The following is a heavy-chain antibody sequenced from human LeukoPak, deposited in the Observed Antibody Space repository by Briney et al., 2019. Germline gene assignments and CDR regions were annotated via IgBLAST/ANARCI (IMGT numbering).Heavy chain of an antibody. Sequence: GRSLRLSCAASGFTLGDYALSWVRQAPGKGLEWVGLIRSNGYGGTTEYAASVKGRLTISRDDSKSIAYLQMNSLKTEDTAVYYCSRGTIFGVVVMYYSGMDVWGQGTTVTVSS. V-gene: IGHV3-49*04. CDR1: GFTLGDYA. CDR2: IRSNGYGGTT. CDR3: SRGTIFGVVVMYYSGMDV. J-gene: IGHJ6*02. D-gene: IGHD3-3*01.